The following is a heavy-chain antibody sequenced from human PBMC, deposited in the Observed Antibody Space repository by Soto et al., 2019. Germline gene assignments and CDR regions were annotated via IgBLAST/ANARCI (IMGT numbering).Heavy chain of an antibody. CDR2: ISATGTIS. Sequence: EVQLLESGGGFIQPGGSLGLSCAASGFTFSNSVMAWVRQAPGKGLEWVSAISATGTISFYGDSVKGRFTVSRDNSKDSLYLHMGSLRPDDTALYYCAKMAWLGDPPGGDFWGQGTLVTVSS. J-gene: IGHJ4*02. CDR1: GFTFSNSV. D-gene: IGHD3-10*01. CDR3: AKMAWLGDPPGGDF. V-gene: IGHV3-23*01.